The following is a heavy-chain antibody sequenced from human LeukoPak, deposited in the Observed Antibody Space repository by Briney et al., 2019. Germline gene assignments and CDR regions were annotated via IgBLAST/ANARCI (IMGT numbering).Heavy chain of an antibody. D-gene: IGHD3-3*01. CDR2: ISYGGSNK. CDR1: GFTFSSYA. J-gene: IGHJ4*02. V-gene: IGHV3-30-3*01. Sequence: GGSLRLSCAAAGFTFSSYAMHWLRQAPGKGLECVAVISYGGSNKYYADSVKCRFTISRDNSKNTLYLQMNSLRAEDTAVYYCASYHDFWSGLHYWGQGTLVTVSS. CDR3: ASYHDFWSGLHY.